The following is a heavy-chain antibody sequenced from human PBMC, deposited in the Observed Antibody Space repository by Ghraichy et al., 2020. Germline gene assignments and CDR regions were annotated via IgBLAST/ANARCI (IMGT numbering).Heavy chain of an antibody. CDR2: INHSGST. V-gene: IGHV4-34*01. J-gene: IGHJ6*02. Sequence: SQTLSLTCAVYGGSFSGYYWSWIRQPPGKGLEWIGEINHSGSTNYNPSLKSRVTISVDTSKNQFSLKLSSVTAADTAVYYCARGSLSSIAARYYYYGMDVWGQGTTVTVSS. D-gene: IGHD6-6*01. CDR1: GGSFSGYY. CDR3: ARGSLSSIAARYYYYGMDV.